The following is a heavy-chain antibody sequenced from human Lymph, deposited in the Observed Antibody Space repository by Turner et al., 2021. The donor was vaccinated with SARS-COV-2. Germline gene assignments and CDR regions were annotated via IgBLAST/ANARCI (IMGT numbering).Heavy chain of an antibody. CDR2: ITFTSSYI. CDR3: ARGTADFPYYFDY. V-gene: IGHV3-21*01. Sequence: EVQLVASGGGLVHPGGWLRLACPASGFTVRSDSMNWVRQAPGKGLEWVASITFTSSYIYYADSVKVRFTISRDNAKNSLYLQMNSLRAEDTAVYYCARGTADFPYYFDYWGQGTLVTVSS. CDR1: GFTVRSDS. D-gene: IGHD2-2*01. J-gene: IGHJ4*02.